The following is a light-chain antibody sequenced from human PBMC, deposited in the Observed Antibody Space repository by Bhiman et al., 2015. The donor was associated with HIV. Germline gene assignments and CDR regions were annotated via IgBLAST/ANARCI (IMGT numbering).Light chain of an antibody. J-gene: IGLJ1*01. V-gene: IGLV1-40*01. CDR3: SSYTSSSTFYV. Sequence: QSMLTQPPSVSGAPGQRVTISCTGSRSNIGAGYDVHWYQNLPGTAPRLLIYANNNRPSGVSNRFSGSKSGNTASLTISGLQAEDEADYYCSSYTSSSTFYVFGTGTKVTVL. CDR1: RSNIGAGYD. CDR2: ANN.